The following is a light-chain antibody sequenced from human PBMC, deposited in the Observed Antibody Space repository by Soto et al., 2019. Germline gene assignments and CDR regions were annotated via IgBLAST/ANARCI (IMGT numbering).Light chain of an antibody. CDR3: QQRNMWPIT. J-gene: IGKJ5*01. Sequence: IVITQSPATLSFSPVERSTRSWRASQSVSSNLAWYQQKPGQAPRLLIYDAYNRATGIPPRFSGSGSGTDFTLTISSLEPQDSAVYYCQQRNMWPITFGQGTRLEIK. V-gene: IGKV3-11*01. CDR2: DAY. CDR1: QSVSSN.